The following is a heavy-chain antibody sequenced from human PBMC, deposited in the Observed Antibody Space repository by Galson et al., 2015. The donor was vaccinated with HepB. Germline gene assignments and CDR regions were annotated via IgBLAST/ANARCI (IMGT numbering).Heavy chain of an antibody. CDR3: ARQYDYVWGSFRYTGALDI. V-gene: IGHV3-30-3*01. CDR1: GFTFSNFA. D-gene: IGHD3-16*02. J-gene: IGHJ3*02. Sequence: SLRLSCAASGFTFSNFAMHWVRQAPGKGLEWVAVISYDGTNRYYADSVEGRFTISRDNSKNTLYLQMNSLRAEDTAVYSCARQYDYVWGSFRYTGALDIWGQGTMVTVSS. CDR2: ISYDGTNR.